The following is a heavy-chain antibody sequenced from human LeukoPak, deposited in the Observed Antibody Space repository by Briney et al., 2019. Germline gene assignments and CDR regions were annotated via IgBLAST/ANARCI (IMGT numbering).Heavy chain of an antibody. D-gene: IGHD3-22*01. CDR2: ISGSGDNT. CDR3: ARDTWDSSGYYYVTPIDY. V-gene: IGHV3-23*01. CDR1: GFTISSYA. J-gene: IGHJ4*02. Sequence: PGGSLRLSCAASGFTISSYAMNWVRQAPGKGLEWVSLISGSGDNTHYVDSVKGRFTISRDNAKNSLYLQMNSLRAEDTAVYYCARDTWDSSGYYYVTPIDYWGQGTLVTVSS.